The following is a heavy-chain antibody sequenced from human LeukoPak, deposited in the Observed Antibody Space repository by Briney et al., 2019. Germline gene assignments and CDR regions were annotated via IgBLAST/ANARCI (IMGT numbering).Heavy chain of an antibody. CDR1: GGSISSGGYY. CDR2: IYYSGST. CDR3: ARESDYRLPNWFDP. J-gene: IGHJ5*02. Sequence: SETLSLTCTVSGGSISSGGYYWSWIRQHPGKGLEWIGYIYYSGSTYYNPSLKSRVTISVDTSKNQFSLKLSSVTAVDTAVYYCARESDYRLPNWFDPWGQGTLVTVSS. V-gene: IGHV4-31*03. D-gene: IGHD4-17*01.